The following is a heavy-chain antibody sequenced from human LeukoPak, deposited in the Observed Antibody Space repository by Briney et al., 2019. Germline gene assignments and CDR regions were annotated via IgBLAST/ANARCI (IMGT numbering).Heavy chain of an antibody. J-gene: IGHJ6*03. CDR1: GGTFSSYA. V-gene: IGHV1-69*13. D-gene: IGHD3-10*01. CDR2: IIPIFGTA. Sequence: SVKVSCKASGGTFSSYAISWVRQAPGQGLEWMGGIIPIFGTANYAQKFQGRVTITADESTSTAYMELSSLRSEDTAVYYCARWRASGGYYHYYYMDVWGKGTTVTVS. CDR3: ARWRASGGYYHYYYMDV.